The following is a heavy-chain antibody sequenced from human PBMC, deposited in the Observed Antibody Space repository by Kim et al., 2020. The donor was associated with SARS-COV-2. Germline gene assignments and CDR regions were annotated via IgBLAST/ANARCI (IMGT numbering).Heavy chain of an antibody. J-gene: IGHJ4*02. D-gene: IGHD5-12*01. V-gene: IGHV1-18*01. Sequence: YAQKLQGRVTMTTDTSTSTAYMELRSLRSDDTAVYYCARDTAGVATIGGYWGQGTLVTVSS. CDR3: ARDTAGVATIGGY.